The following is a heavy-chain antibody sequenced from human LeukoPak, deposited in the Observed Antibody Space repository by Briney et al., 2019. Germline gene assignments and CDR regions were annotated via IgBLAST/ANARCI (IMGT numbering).Heavy chain of an antibody. V-gene: IGHV3-7*03. CDR2: IREERGQE. CDR1: GFTFSYYW. J-gene: IGHJ5*02. D-gene: IGHD5-18*01. CDR3: ASLDTAKQPLANH. Sequence: PGGSLRLSCAASGFTFSYYWMSWVRQAPGKGLEWVANIREERGQEYYVDSVKGRFTISKNSAKNSLYLQMNTLRVEDTAMYYCASLDTAKQPLANHWGQGTLVTVSS.